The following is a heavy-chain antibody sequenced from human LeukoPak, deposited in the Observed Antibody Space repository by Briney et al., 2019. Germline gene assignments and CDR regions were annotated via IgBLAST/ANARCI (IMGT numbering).Heavy chain of an antibody. V-gene: IGHV3-53*01. CDR2: IYSGGST. D-gene: IGHD6-19*01. CDR3: ARVSSSGWRSFDD. CDR1: GFTFSSYA. J-gene: IGHJ4*02. Sequence: GGSLRLSCAASGFTFSSYAMHWVRQAPGKGLEWVSLIYSGGSTYYADSVKGRFTISRDNSKNTLYLQMNSLRAEDTAVYYCARVSSSGWRSFDDWGQGTLVTVSS.